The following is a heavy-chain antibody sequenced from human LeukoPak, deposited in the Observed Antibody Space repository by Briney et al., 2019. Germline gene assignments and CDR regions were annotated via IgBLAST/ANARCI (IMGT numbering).Heavy chain of an antibody. CDR3: ARVSSFAGGSPDLDY. CDR1: GFTFSDYY. V-gene: IGHV3-11*01. J-gene: IGHJ4*02. Sequence: GGSLRLSCAASGFTFSDYYMSWIRQAPGKGLEWVSYISSSGSTIYYADSVKGRFTISRDNAMNSLYLQMNSLRAEDTAVYYCARVSSFAGGSPDLDYWGQGTLVTVSS. D-gene: IGHD1-26*01. CDR2: ISSSGSTI.